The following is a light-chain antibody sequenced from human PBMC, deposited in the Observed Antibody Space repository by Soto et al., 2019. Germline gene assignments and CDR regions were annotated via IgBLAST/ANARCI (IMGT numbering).Light chain of an antibody. CDR1: QGISSW. J-gene: IGKJ4*01. Sequence: DIQMTQSPSSVSASVGDRVTITCRASQGISSWLGWYQQKPGKAPNLLIHTASNLQSGVPSRFSGSGSGTDFTLTISSLQPEDFATYYCQQANRFPLTFGGGPRVEIK. CDR3: QQANRFPLT. CDR2: TAS. V-gene: IGKV1-12*01.